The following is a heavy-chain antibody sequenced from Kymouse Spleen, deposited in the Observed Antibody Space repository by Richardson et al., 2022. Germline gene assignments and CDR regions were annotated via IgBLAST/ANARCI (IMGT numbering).Heavy chain of an antibody. J-gene: IGHJ6*02. V-gene: IGHV1-46*03. CDR1: GYTFTSYY. CDR3: ARDDYFDWLSPYYYYYGMDV. D-gene: IGHD3-9*01. CDR2: INPSGGST. Sequence: QVQLVQSGAEVKKPGASVKVSCKASGYTFTSYYMHWVRQAPGQGLEWMGIINPSGGSTSYAQKFQGRVTMTRDTSTSTVYMELSSLRSEDTAVYYCARDDYFDWLSPYYYYYGMDVWGQGTTVTVSS.